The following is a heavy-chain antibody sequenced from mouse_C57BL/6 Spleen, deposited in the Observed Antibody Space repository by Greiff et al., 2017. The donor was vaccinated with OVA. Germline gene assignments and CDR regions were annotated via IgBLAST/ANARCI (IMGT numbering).Heavy chain of an antibody. CDR1: GYTFTSYW. CDR2: IDPSDSYT. J-gene: IGHJ4*01. CDR3: ARKNRYTTVNAMDY. V-gene: IGHV1-50*01. D-gene: IGHD1-1*01. Sequence: QVQLQQPGAELVKPGASVKLSCTASGYTFTSYWMQWVHQRPAKGLEWIGDIDPSDSYTNYTHKLKGQGTLTVDTSSSTAYMQLSILTSEDSSFYYCARKNRYTTVNAMDYWGQGTSVTVSS.